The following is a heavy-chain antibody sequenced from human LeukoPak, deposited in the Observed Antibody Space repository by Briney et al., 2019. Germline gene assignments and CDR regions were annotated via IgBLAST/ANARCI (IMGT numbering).Heavy chain of an antibody. CDR1: GFTFSSYA. CDR3: AKGPAMTYYYYYMDV. Sequence: PGGSLRLSCAASGFTFSSYAMHWVRQAPGKGLEWVAVISYDGSNKYYADSVKGRFTISRDNSKNTLYLQMNSLRAEDTAVYYCAKGPAMTYYYYYMDVWGKGTTVTVSS. V-gene: IGHV3-30-3*01. CDR2: ISYDGSNK. D-gene: IGHD2-2*01. J-gene: IGHJ6*03.